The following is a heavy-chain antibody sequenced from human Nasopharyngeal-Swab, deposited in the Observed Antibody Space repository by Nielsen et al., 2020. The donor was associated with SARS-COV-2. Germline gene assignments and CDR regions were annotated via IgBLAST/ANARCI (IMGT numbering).Heavy chain of an antibody. Sequence: GESLKISCSASGFPFSSYWLHLVRQAPGKGLVWVSRINRDGSSTSYADSVKGRFTRSRDNAKNTLYLQMNSLRAEDTAVYYCATHNDYRFENCGQGTLVSVSS. J-gene: IGHJ4*02. CDR1: GFPFSSYW. CDR3: ATHNDYRFEN. V-gene: IGHV3-74*01. D-gene: IGHD4-11*01. CDR2: INRDGSST.